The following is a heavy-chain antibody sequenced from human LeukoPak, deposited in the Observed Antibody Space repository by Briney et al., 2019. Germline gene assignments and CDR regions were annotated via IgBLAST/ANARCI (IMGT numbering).Heavy chain of an antibody. V-gene: IGHV5-51*01. J-gene: IGHJ4*02. CDR2: IYPGDSDT. CDR3: ATQGYDLLRRAFDY. CDR1: GYSFTNYW. Sequence: GESLKVSCKVSGYSFTNYWIGWVRQMPGKGLEWMGIIYPGDSDTGYSPSFQGQVTISADKSISTAYLQWSSLKASDTAMYYCATQGYDLLRRAFDYWGQGTLVTVSS. D-gene: IGHD1-1*01.